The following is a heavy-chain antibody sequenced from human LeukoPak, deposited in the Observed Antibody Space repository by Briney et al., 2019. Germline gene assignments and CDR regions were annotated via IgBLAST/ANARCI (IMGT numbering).Heavy chain of an antibody. J-gene: IGHJ3*02. Sequence: SETLSLTCTVSGYSISSGYYWGWIRQPPGKGLEWIGEIYHSGSTNYNPSLKSRVTISVDTSKNQFSLKLSSVTAADTAVYYCARHCSSTSCSDAFDIWGQGTMVTVSS. D-gene: IGHD2-2*01. CDR2: IYHSGST. CDR1: GYSISSGYY. V-gene: IGHV4-38-2*02. CDR3: ARHCSSTSCSDAFDI.